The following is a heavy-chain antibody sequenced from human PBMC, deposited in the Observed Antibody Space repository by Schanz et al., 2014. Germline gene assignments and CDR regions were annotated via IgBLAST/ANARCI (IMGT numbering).Heavy chain of an antibody. CDR2: ISYDGSNK. CDR3: ARDSRPNYDFLTAYYSIDY. V-gene: IGHV3-30-3*01. Sequence: VQLVESGGGLVQPGGSLRLSCAAYGFTLSSYAMHWVRQAPGKGLEWVAVISYDGSNKYYADSVKGRFTISRDNAKNSMYLHMKSLRGEDTAVYYCARDSRPNYDFLTAYYSIDYWGQGTLXTVSS. J-gene: IGHJ4*02. D-gene: IGHD3-9*01. CDR1: GFTLSSYA.